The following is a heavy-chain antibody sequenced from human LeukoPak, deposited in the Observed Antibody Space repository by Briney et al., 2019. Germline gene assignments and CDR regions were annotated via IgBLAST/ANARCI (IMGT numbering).Heavy chain of an antibody. V-gene: IGHV1-18*01. D-gene: IGHD4-17*01. CDR1: GYTFTSYG. CDR3: ARGYMTTIIEWFDP. CDR2: ISANNGRT. J-gene: IGHJ5*02. Sequence: APVKVSCKASGYTFTSYGISWVRQAPGQGLEWMGWISANNGRTKYAQNLQGRVGMTTDTSTNTAYMELRSLRSDDTAVYYCARGYMTTIIEWFDPWGQGTPVIVSS.